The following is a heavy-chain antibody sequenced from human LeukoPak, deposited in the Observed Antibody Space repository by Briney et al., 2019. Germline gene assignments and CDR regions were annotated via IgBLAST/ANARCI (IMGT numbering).Heavy chain of an antibody. CDR3: ASSFTVAGAFDI. V-gene: IGHV4-38-2*02. D-gene: IGHD4-23*01. CDR2: IYHSGST. J-gene: IGHJ3*02. CDR1: GYSICSGYY. Sequence: SETLSLTCTVSGYSICSGYYWGWIRQPPGKGLEWIGSIYHSGSTYYNPSLKSRVTISVDTSKNQFSLKLSSVTAADTAVYYCASSFTVAGAFDIWGQGTMVTVSS.